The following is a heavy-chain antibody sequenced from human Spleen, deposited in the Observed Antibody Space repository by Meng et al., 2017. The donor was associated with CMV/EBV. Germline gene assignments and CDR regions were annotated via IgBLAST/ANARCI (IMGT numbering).Heavy chain of an antibody. CDR1: GFARRSSGMG. CDR2: IYWEEEK. Sequence: GFARRSSGMGVGWNRKPTGKAMEGLERIYWEEEKRKRKSRKRRSKITKDNSKNQVVLTMTNMDPVDTATYYCAHRDYCSGGTCTFDYWGQGTLVTVSS. D-gene: IGHD2-15*01. V-gene: IGHV2-5*02. CDR3: AHRDYCSGGTCTFDY. J-gene: IGHJ4*02.